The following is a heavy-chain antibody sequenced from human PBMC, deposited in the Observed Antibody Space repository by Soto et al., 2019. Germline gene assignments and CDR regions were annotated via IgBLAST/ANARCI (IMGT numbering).Heavy chain of an antibody. Sequence: SETLSLTCTVSGGSISIYYWSWIRQPPGKGLEWIGYIYYSGSTNYNPSLKSRVTISVDTSKNQFSLKLSSVTAADTAVYYCARVKNYLVLDVWGQGTTVTVPS. D-gene: IGHD1-7*01. V-gene: IGHV4-59*01. J-gene: IGHJ6*02. CDR2: IYYSGST. CDR1: GGSISIYY. CDR3: ARVKNYLVLDV.